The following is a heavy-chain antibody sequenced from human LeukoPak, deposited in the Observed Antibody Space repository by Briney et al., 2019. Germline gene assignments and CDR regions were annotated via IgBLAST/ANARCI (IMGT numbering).Heavy chain of an antibody. CDR3: ARGSRNVYFDY. CDR1: GFTFNRNA. D-gene: IGHD2-8*01. CDR2: IGGSGDKT. J-gene: IGHJ4*02. V-gene: IGHV3-23*01. Sequence: GGSLRLSCAASGFTFNRNAISWVRQAPGKGLEWVSTIGGSGDKTFYADSVKGRFTISRDNSKNTLYLQMNSLRPEDTAVYYCARGSRNVYFDYWGQGTLVTVSS.